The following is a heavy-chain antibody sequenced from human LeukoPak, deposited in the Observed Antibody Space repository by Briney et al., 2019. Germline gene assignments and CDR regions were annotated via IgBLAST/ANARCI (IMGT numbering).Heavy chain of an antibody. CDR2: INSDGSWT. CDR3: VSFYETN. D-gene: IGHD2-2*01. V-gene: IGHV3-74*01. Sequence: GSLRLSCAASGNYWMHWVRQAPGKGLVWVSHINSDGSWTGYADSVKGRFTISKDNAKNTVYLQMNNLRAEDTAVYYCVSFYETNWGRGTLVTVSS. CDR1: GNYW. J-gene: IGHJ4*02.